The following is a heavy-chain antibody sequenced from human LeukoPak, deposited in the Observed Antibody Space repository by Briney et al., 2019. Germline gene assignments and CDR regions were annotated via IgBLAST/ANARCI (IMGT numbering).Heavy chain of an antibody. CDR3: ARDPRYCSSTSCLYYFDS. CDR2: IIPIFGTA. V-gene: IGHV1-69*13. CDR1: GGTFISYA. J-gene: IGHJ4*02. Sequence: SVKVSFKASGGTFISYAISWVRQAPGQGREWMGGIIPIFGTANYAQKFQGRVTITADESTSTAYMELSSLRSEDTAVYYCARDPRYCSSTSCLYYFDSWGQGTLVTVSS. D-gene: IGHD2-2*01.